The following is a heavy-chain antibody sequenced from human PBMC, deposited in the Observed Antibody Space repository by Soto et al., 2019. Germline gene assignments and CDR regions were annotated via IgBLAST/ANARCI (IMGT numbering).Heavy chain of an antibody. J-gene: IGHJ4*02. D-gene: IGHD3-3*01. Sequence: EVLLEESGGDLVQPGGSLRLSCAASGFSVSNNYMTWVRQVPGKGLEWVSVIQDGGSITYADSVRDRFTISRDSSKNTLFLHMNSLRAEDTAVYFCGNSPGSVSAPEASGYWGRGTLVIVSS. CDR3: GNSPGSVSAPEASGY. V-gene: IGHV3-66*01. CDR2: IQDGGSI. CDR1: GFSVSNNY.